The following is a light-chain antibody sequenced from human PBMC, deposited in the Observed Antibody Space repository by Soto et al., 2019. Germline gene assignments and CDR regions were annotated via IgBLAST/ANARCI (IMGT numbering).Light chain of an antibody. CDR3: QQHFNGPIT. J-gene: IGKJ5*01. Sequence: EIVLTQSPATLSLSPGERATLSCRASQSISSFLAWYQQKPGQAPRLLIDGASNRATGIPARFSGSGSGTDFTLTISSLEPEDFAVYYCQQHFNGPITFGQGTRLEIK. CDR1: QSISSF. V-gene: IGKV3-11*01. CDR2: GAS.